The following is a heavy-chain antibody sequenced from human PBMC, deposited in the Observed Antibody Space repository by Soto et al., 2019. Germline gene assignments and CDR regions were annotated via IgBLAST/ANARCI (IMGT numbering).Heavy chain of an antibody. CDR2: IKSKTDGGTT. CDR3: TTDSTSRGGSYYSVPVL. D-gene: IGHD1-26*01. Sequence: PGGSLRLSCAASGFTFSNAWMSWVRQAPGKGLEWVGRIKSKTDGGTTDYAAPVKGRFTISRDDSKNTLYLQMNSLKTEDTAVYYCTTDSTSRGGSYYSVPVLWGQGTMVTVSS. CDR1: GFTFSNAW. V-gene: IGHV3-15*01. J-gene: IGHJ3*01.